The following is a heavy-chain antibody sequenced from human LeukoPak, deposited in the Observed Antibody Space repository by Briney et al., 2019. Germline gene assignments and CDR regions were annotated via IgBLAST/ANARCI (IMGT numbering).Heavy chain of an antibody. CDR2: ISGSGGST. V-gene: IGHV3-23*01. Sequence: GGSLRLSCAASGFTFSSYAMSWVRQAPGKGLEWVSAISGSGGSTYYADSVKGRFTISRDNSKNTLYLQMNSLRAEDTAVYYCATPDTAMPRDYYYYYGMDVWGQGTTVTVSS. CDR3: ATPDTAMPRDYYYYYGMDV. J-gene: IGHJ6*02. CDR1: GFTFSSYA. D-gene: IGHD5-18*01.